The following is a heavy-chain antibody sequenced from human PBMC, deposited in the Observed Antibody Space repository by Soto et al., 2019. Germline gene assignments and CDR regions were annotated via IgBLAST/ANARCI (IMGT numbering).Heavy chain of an antibody. CDR3: ASGWMAAFDN. CDR2: IYHTGII. CDR1: GGSVSANSYY. Sequence: SETLSLTCTVSGGSVSANSYYWNWIRLPPGKGLQWVGHIYHTGIIQYSPSLKRRVTISADTAKNQFSLRLTSLTAADTAVYYCASGWMAAFDNWGQGTLVTVSS. D-gene: IGHD2-2*03. J-gene: IGHJ4*02. V-gene: IGHV4-61*01.